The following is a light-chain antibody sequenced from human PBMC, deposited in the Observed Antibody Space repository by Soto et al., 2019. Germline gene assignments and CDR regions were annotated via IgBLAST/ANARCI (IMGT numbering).Light chain of an antibody. J-gene: IGKJ5*01. CDR1: QLFSSN. Sequence: IGMTQSPSALSVSTGESVTLSCRASQLFSSNLAWYQRRPGQAPRLLIYGSSTRATGVPPRFSGSASGTEFTLTISSLQSEDFGVYYCQQYNDWPRTFGQGTRLAI. CDR3: QQYNDWPRT. V-gene: IGKV3-15*01. CDR2: GSS.